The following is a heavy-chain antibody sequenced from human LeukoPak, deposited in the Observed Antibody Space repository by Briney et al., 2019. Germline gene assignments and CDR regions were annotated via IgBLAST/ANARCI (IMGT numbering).Heavy chain of an antibody. CDR3: ARVDSSGYFAGFDY. D-gene: IGHD3-22*01. J-gene: IGHJ4*02. Sequence: GGSLRLSCAASGFTFDDYATHWVWQAPRKGLGLVSGISLNSGSIGYADSVKGRFTISRDNAKNSLYLQMNSLRAEDTALYYCARVDSSGYFAGFDYWGQGTLVTVSS. CDR2: ISLNSGSI. V-gene: IGHV3-9*01. CDR1: GFTFDDYA.